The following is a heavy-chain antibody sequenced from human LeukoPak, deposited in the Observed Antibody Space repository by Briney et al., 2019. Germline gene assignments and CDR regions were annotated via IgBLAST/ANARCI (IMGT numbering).Heavy chain of an antibody. CDR3: ARAVLWFGELSDFDY. CDR1: GYSFTRYG. Sequence: ASVKVSCKASGYSFTRYGISWVRQAPGQGLEWMGWISAYNGNTNYAQKLQGRVTMTTDTSTSTAYMELRSLRSDDTAVYYCARAVLWFGELSDFDYWGQGTLVTVSS. CDR2: ISAYNGNT. V-gene: IGHV1-18*01. D-gene: IGHD3-10*01. J-gene: IGHJ4*02.